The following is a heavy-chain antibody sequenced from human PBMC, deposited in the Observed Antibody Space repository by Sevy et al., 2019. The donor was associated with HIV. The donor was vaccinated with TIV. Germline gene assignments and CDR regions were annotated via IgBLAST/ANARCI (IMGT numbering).Heavy chain of an antibody. Sequence: ASVKVSCKASGYTFTSYAMHWVRQAPGQRLEWMGWINAGNGNTKYSQKFQGRVTITRDTSASTAYMELSSLGSEDTAVYYCARDRITMVQGVITPLYGMDVWGQGTTVTVSS. CDR1: GYTFTSYA. CDR3: ARDRITMVQGVITPLYGMDV. J-gene: IGHJ6*02. V-gene: IGHV1-3*01. CDR2: INAGNGNT. D-gene: IGHD3-10*01.